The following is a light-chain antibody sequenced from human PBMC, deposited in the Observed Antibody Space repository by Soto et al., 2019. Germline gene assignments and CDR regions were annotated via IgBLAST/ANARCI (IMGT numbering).Light chain of an antibody. Sequence: QSGLTQPASVSGSPGQSITSSCTGTSRDVGSYNLVSWYQQHPGKAPKLMIYEGSKRPSGVSNRFSGSKSGNTASLTISGLQAEDEADYYCCSYAGSRPFVPWGLGGGTKLTVL. V-gene: IGLV2-23*03. CDR2: EGS. CDR1: SRDVGSYNL. CDR3: CSYAGSRPFVPWG. J-gene: IGLJ3*02.